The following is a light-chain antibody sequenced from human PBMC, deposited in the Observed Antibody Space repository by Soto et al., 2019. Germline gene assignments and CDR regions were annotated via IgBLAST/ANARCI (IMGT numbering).Light chain of an antibody. CDR3: QNYNSVPIT. CDR2: AAS. Sequence: DIEMTQSPSSLSASVGDRVTITCRASQGISNYLAWYQQKPGKVPKLLIYAASTLQSGVPSRFSGSGSGTDFTLTISSLQPEEVATYYCQNYNSVPITFGQGTRLEMK. CDR1: QGISNY. V-gene: IGKV1-27*01. J-gene: IGKJ5*01.